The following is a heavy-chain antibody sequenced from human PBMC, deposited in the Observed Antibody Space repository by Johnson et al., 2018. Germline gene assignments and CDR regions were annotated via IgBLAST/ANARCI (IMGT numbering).Heavy chain of an antibody. CDR3: AKDYEQYLQH. D-gene: IGHD3-16*01. CDR2: ISYDGSNK. CDR1: GFTFSSYG. V-gene: IGHV3-30*18. Sequence: QVQLVQSGGGVVQPGRSLRLPCAASGFTFSSYGMHWVRQAPGKGLEWVAFISYDGSNKYYADSVKGRFTISRDNSKNTLYLQMNSLRAEDTAVYYCAKDYEQYLQHWGQGTLVTVSS. J-gene: IGHJ1*01.